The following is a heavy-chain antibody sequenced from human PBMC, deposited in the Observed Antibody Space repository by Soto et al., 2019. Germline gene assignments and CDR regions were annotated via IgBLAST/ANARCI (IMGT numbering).Heavy chain of an antibody. Sequence: PSETLSLTCAVSGSSITMTNYWGWIRQPPGKGLEWIGSIHHSGSVFESGSTHYNPSLKSRVTISADTSKNQFSLKLTSVTAADTAVYYCARNSSSSYFDYWGQGTLVTVSS. J-gene: IGHJ4*02. CDR1: GSSITMTNY. V-gene: IGHV4-38-2*01. CDR3: ARNSSSSYFDY. CDR2: IHHSGSVFESGST. D-gene: IGHD6-13*01.